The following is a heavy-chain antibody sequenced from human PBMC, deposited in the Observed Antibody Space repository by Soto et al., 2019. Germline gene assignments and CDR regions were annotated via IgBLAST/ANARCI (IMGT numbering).Heavy chain of an antibody. CDR2: IYNGGTT. D-gene: IGHD7-27*01. CDR3: ARGPAGDKVDF. Sequence: QVQLQESGPILVKPSQTLSLTCTVSGGSISSVYDCWSWIRQSPDKGLEWIGHIYNGGTTYNNPSLTSRVTISVDTSKTPFSLQLRSVTAADTAVYFCARGPAGDKVDFWGQGTLVTVSS. CDR1: GGSISSVYDC. J-gene: IGHJ4*02. V-gene: IGHV4-30-4*01.